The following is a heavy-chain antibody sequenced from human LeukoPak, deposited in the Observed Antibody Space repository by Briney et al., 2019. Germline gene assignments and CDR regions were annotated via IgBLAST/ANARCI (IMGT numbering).Heavy chain of an antibody. CDR2: ISSSSTI. CDR3: ARASGYSYTPDY. D-gene: IGHD5-18*01. V-gene: IGHV3-69-1*01. Sequence: PGGSLRLSCAASGFTFSDYYMSWIRQAPGRGLEWVSYISSSSTIYYADSVKGRFTISRDNAKNSLYLQMNSLRAEDTAVYYCARASGYSYTPDYWGQGTLVTVSS. CDR1: GFTFSDYY. J-gene: IGHJ4*02.